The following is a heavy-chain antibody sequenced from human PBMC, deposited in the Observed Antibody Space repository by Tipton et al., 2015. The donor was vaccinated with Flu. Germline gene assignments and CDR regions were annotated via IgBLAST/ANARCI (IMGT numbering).Heavy chain of an antibody. CDR2: INPNRGGT. J-gene: IGHJ4*02. CDR3: AGTIVVVPAVDY. D-gene: IGHD2-2*01. CDR1: GYTFTGYC. Sequence: QLVQSGAEVKKPGASVKASCNASGYTFTGYCMHWVRQVPGQGLEWMGWINPNRGGTNYAQKFQGRVTMTRDTSISTAYMELSRLGSDDTAVYYCAGTIVVVPAVDYWGQVALVTVSS. V-gene: IGHV1-2*02.